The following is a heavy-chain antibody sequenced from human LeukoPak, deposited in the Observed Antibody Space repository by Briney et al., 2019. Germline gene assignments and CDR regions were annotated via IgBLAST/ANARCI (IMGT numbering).Heavy chain of an antibody. D-gene: IGHD3-22*01. Sequence: SQTLPLTCAISGDSVSSNSAAWNWIRQSPSRGLEWLGRTYYRSKWYNDYAVSVKSRITINPDTSKNQFSLQLNSVTPEDTAVYYCARTGYYYDSSGYIYFDYWGQGTLVTVSS. J-gene: IGHJ4*02. V-gene: IGHV6-1*01. CDR3: ARTGYYYDSSGYIYFDY. CDR1: GDSVSSNSAA. CDR2: TYYRSKWYN.